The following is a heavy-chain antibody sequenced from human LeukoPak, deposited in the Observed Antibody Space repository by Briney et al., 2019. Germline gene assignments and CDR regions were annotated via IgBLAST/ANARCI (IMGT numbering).Heavy chain of an antibody. CDR1: GFTFTSYA. Sequence: GGSLRLSCAASGFTFTSYAMTWVRQAPGKGLEWVSSISGSGGSTYYADSVKGRFTISRDNSKNTLYLQMNSLRAEDTAVYYCARDRSGSYYEPFDCWGQGTLVIVSS. V-gene: IGHV3-23*01. J-gene: IGHJ4*02. D-gene: IGHD3-10*01. CDR3: ARDRSGSYYEPFDC. CDR2: ISGSGGST.